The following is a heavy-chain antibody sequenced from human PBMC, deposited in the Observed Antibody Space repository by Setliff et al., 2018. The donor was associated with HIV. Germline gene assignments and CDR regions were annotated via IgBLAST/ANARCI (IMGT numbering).Heavy chain of an antibody. CDR2: VYHGGKT. V-gene: IGHV4-38-2*01. J-gene: IGHJ5*02. CDR3: AKHDFGEGSCFDP. CDR1: GQFISDGYY. D-gene: IGHD3-16*01. Sequence: PSETLSLTCAVSGQFISDGYYWGWIRQPPGKGLEWIGSVYHGGKTYYNPSLKSRVTMSADTSKNQISLMLRSMTAADTAVYYCAKHDFGEGSCFDPWGQGSLVTVSS.